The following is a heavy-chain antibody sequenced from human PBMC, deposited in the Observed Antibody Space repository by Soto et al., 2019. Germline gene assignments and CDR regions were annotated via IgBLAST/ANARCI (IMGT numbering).Heavy chain of an antibody. CDR3: ARGITMVRGVIYYYYHYMDV. D-gene: IGHD3-10*01. J-gene: IGHJ6*03. V-gene: IGHV4-39*01. Sequence: SETLSLTCPVSGGSISSSSYYWGWIRQPPGKGLEWIGSIYYSGSTYYNPSLKSRVTISVDTSKNQFSLKLSSVTAADTAVYYCARGITMVRGVIYYYYHYMDVWGKGTTVTSP. CDR2: IYYSGST. CDR1: GGSISSSSYY.